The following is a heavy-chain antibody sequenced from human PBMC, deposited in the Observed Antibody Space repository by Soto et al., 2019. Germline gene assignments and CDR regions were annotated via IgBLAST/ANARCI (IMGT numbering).Heavy chain of an antibody. Sequence: HPGGSLRLSCATSGFPFSDDWMHWVRQAPGKGLVWVSRINKDGSYKNYADFVEGRFTISRDDARSELYLQMDRLRAEDTAVYYCARGGLEPFDYLGQGALVTVSS. CDR3: ARGGLEPFDY. D-gene: IGHD1-1*01. CDR1: GFPFSDDW. CDR2: INKDGSYK. V-gene: IGHV3-74*01. J-gene: IGHJ4*02.